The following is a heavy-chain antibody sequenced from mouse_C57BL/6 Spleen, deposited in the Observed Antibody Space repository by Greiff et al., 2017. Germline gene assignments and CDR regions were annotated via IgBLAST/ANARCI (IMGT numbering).Heavy chain of an antibody. V-gene: IGHV1-54*01. D-gene: IGHD2-4*01. Sequence: VQLQQSGAELVRPGTSVKVSCKASGYAFTNYLIEWVKQRPGPGLEWIGVINPGSGGTNYNEKFKGKATLTADKSSSTAYMQLSSLTSEDSAVYFCAREYYDYDGEFSPWYFDVWGTGTTVTVSS. CDR3: AREYYDYDGEFSPWYFDV. J-gene: IGHJ1*03. CDR2: INPGSGGT. CDR1: GYAFTNYL.